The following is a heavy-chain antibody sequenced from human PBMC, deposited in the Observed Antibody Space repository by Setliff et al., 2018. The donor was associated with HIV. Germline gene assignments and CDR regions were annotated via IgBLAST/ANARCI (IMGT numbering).Heavy chain of an antibody. V-gene: IGHV4-34*01. CDR1: GGSFSDYY. Sequence: PSETLSLTCAVYGGSFSDYYWTWIRQSPGKGLEWIGEINHRGSTNYNPSLKSRVTVSVDTSKNQFFLKLGSVTAADTAVYYCARESPSSSWFYFDFWGQGTLVTVSS. CDR2: INHRGST. D-gene: IGHD6-13*01. J-gene: IGHJ4*02. CDR3: ARESPSSSWFYFDF.